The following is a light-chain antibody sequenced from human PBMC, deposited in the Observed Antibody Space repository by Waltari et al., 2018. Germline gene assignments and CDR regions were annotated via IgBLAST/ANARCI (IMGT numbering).Light chain of an antibody. CDR2: SNN. CDR1: RSNIGSSF. CDR3: ASWDDSLSGRI. J-gene: IGLJ2*01. Sequence: QSVLFQPPSASGTPGQSVTIHGSGSRSNIGSSFVVWYPQFPERAPTLVIYSNNQRPSGVPDRFSGSKSGTSASLTISVLRSEDEADYYCASWDDSLSGRIFGGGTKLTVL. V-gene: IGLV1-47*01.